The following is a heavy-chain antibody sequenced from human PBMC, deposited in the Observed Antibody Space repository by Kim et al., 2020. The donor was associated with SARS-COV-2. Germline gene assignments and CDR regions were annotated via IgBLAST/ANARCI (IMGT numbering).Heavy chain of an antibody. CDR3: AKDIRGVTGTGGGLDY. CDR1: GFTFDDYA. CDR2: ISWNSGSI. J-gene: IGHJ4*02. D-gene: IGHD1-7*01. Sequence: GGSLRLSCAASGFTFDDYAMHWVRQAPGQGLEWVSGISWNSGSIGYADSVKGRFTISRDNAKNSLYLQMNSLRAEDTALYYCAKDIRGVTGTGGGLDYWGQGTLVTVSS. V-gene: IGHV3-9*01.